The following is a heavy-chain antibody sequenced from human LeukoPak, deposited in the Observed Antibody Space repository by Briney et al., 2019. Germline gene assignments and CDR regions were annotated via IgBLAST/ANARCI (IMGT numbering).Heavy chain of an antibody. Sequence: SETLSLTCTVSGGSISSGDYYWSWIRQHPGKGLEWIGYIHYSGSAYYNPSLKSRITISVDTSTNHFSLRLSSVTAADTAIYYCACAPSGTALTWFDPWGQGTLFTVSS. CDR2: IHYSGSA. J-gene: IGHJ5*02. CDR3: ACAPSGTALTWFDP. D-gene: IGHD1-14*01. CDR1: GGSISSGDYY. V-gene: IGHV4-31*03.